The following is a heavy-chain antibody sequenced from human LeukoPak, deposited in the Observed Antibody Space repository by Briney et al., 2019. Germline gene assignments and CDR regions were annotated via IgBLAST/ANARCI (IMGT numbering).Heavy chain of an antibody. V-gene: IGHV1-2*02. CDR2: INPNSGGT. Sequence: ASVKVSCKASGYTFTGYYMHWVRQAPGQGLEWMGWINPNSGGTNYAQKFQGRVTMTRDTSISTAYMELSRLRSDDTAVYYCARDARWLQSITSHYYYYMDVWGKGTTVTVSS. CDR1: GYTFTGYY. D-gene: IGHD5-24*01. J-gene: IGHJ6*03. CDR3: ARDARWLQSITSHYYYYMDV.